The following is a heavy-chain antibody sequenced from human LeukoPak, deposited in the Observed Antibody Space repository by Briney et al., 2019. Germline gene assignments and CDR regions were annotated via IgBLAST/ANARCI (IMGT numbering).Heavy chain of an antibody. CDR3: ARGYSSTPPDY. V-gene: IGHV1-69*04. Sequence: SVKVSCEASGYTFTSYGISWVRQAPGQGLEWMGRIIPFLDIANYAQKFQGRVTITADKSTSTAYMELSSPRSEDTAVYYCARGYSSTPPDYWGQGTLVTVSS. D-gene: IGHD6-13*01. CDR2: IIPFLDIA. CDR1: GYTFTSYG. J-gene: IGHJ4*02.